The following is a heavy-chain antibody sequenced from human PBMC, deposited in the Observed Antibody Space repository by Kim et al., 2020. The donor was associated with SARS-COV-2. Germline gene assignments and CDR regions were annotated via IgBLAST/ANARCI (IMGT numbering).Heavy chain of an antibody. CDR1: GYTFTSYA. Sequence: ASVKVSCKASGYTFTSYAMHWVRQAPGQRLEWMGWINAGNGNTKYSQKFQGRVTITRDTSASTAYMELSSLRSEDTAVYYCAREGYRGYDFNYWGQGTLVTVSS. CDR2: INAGNGNT. CDR3: AREGYRGYDFNY. D-gene: IGHD5-12*01. J-gene: IGHJ4*02. V-gene: IGHV1-3*01.